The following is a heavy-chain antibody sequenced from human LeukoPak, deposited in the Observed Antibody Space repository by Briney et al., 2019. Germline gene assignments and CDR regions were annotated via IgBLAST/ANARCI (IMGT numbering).Heavy chain of an antibody. Sequence: PGGSLRLSCAASGFTFSSYSMNWVRQAPGKGLEWVSYISSSSSTIYYADSVKGRFTISRDNAKNSLYLQMNSLRAEDTAVYYCARRAYGWLQLRSSHYYMDVWGKGTTVTVSS. CDR1: GFTFSSYS. V-gene: IGHV3-48*01. CDR2: ISSSSSTI. CDR3: ARRAYGWLQLRSSHYYMDV. D-gene: IGHD5-24*01. J-gene: IGHJ6*03.